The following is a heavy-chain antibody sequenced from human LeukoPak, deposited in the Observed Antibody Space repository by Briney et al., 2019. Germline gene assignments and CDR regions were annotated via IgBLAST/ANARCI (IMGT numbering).Heavy chain of an antibody. CDR3: ARGGGFEPNLFFDY. V-gene: IGHV3-11*01. CDR1: GFTFTDYY. J-gene: IGHJ4*02. CDR2: IGGVDGTI. Sequence: RGSLRLSCAASGFTFTDYYMSWIRQAPGKGLEWVSYIGGVDGTIYYADSVKGRFTISRDNAKNTLYLQMNSLRAEDTAVYYCARGGGFEPNLFFDYWGQGTLVTVSS.